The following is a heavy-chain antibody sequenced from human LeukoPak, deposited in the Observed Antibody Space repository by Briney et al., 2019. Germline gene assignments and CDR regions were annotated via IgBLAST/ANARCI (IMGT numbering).Heavy chain of an antibody. D-gene: IGHD3-10*01. J-gene: IGHJ6*02. CDR1: GFIFSSYG. CDR2: ISSSSSYI. V-gene: IGHV3-21*01. Sequence: GGSLRLSCAASGFIFSSYGMIWVRQAPGKGPEWVSSISSSSSYIYYADSVKGRFTISRDNAKNSLYLQMNSLRAEDTAVYYCARGGPLLWFGEEYGMDVWGQGTTVTVSS. CDR3: ARGGPLLWFGEEYGMDV.